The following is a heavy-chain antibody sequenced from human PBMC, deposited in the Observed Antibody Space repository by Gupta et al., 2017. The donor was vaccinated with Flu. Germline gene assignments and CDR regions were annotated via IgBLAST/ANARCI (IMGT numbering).Heavy chain of an antibody. Sequence: RQAPGKGLEWVANIKQDGSEKYYVDSVKGRFTISRDNAKNSLYLQMNTLRAEDTAVYYCARASGGWYGTFDYWGQGTLVTVSS. CDR3: ARASGGWYGTFDY. D-gene: IGHD6-19*01. CDR2: IKQDGSEK. J-gene: IGHJ4*02. V-gene: IGHV3-7*01.